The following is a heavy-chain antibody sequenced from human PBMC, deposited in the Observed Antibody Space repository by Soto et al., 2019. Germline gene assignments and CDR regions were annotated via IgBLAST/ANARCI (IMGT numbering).Heavy chain of an antibody. Sequence: WETLSLSCAASGFTFTSYWLHWVRQSPGKGLGLVSRINPYGSRTSYSNSVKGRFTISRDNAKNTLYLQMNSPGADDTAVDYYARVAVSTYYFDDWGHGTLVTVSS. V-gene: IGHV3-74*01. CDR2: INPYGSRT. D-gene: IGHD4-17*01. CDR1: GFTFTSYW. CDR3: ARVAVSTYYFDD. J-gene: IGHJ4*01.